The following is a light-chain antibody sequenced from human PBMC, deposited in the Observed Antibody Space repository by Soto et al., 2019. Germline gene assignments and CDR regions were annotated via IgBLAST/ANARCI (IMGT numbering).Light chain of an antibody. CDR2: TAS. CDR3: QQSFSSPWT. CDR1: QSISIY. Sequence: DIQMTQSPSSLSASEGDRVTITCRASQSISIYLNWYQKKPGKAPKVLIYTASSLQSGVPSRFSGSGSGTDFTLTISSLQPEDFATYYCQQSFSSPWTFGQVTKVEIK. J-gene: IGKJ1*01. V-gene: IGKV1-39*01.